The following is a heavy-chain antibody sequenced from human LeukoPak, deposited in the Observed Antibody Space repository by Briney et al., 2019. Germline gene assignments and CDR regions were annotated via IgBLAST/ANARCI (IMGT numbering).Heavy chain of an antibody. Sequence: GGSLRLSCAASGFTFSDYYMSWIRQAPGKGLEWVSYISDSSSYTDYADSVKGRFTISRDNSKNSLYLQMNSLRADDTAVYYCARQWTDVTAGGSPIRNWGQGTLVTFSS. CDR2: ISDSSSYT. J-gene: IGHJ4*02. V-gene: IGHV3-11*03. CDR1: GFTFSDYY. D-gene: IGHD6-13*01. CDR3: ARQWTDVTAGGSPIRN.